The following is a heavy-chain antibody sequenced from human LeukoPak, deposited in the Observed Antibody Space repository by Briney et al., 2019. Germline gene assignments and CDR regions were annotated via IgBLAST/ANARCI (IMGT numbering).Heavy chain of an antibody. V-gene: IGHV3-23*01. CDR1: GFTFSSYA. Sequence: GGSLRLSCAASGFTFSSYAMSWVRQAPGKGLEWVSAISGSGGSTYYADSVKGRFTISRDNSKNTLYLQMNSLRAADTAVYYCAKDPTHYRVWDDYDSTVLSYWGQGTLVTVSS. D-gene: IGHD3-22*01. CDR3: AKDPTHYRVWDDYDSTVLSY. J-gene: IGHJ4*02. CDR2: ISGSGGST.